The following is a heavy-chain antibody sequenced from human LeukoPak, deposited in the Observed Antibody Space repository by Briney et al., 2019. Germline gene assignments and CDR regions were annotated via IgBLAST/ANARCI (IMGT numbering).Heavy chain of an antibody. J-gene: IGHJ4*02. D-gene: IGHD3-22*01. CDR3: ARDLAYYYDNFYD. CDR2: ISSSSSTI. CDR1: GFTFSSYS. Sequence: QPGGSLRLSCAASGFTFSSYSMNWVRQAPGKGLEWVSYISSSSSTIYYADSVKGRFTISRDNAKNSLYLQMNSLRAEDTAVYYCARDLAYYYDNFYDWGQGTLVTVSS. V-gene: IGHV3-48*04.